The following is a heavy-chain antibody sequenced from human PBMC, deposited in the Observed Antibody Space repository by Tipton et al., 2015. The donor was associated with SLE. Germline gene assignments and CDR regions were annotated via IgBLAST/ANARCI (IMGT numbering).Heavy chain of an antibody. V-gene: IGHV4-34*01. CDR3: ARQNGYSDGGFTYGAAVVGLLDS. Sequence: TLSLTCTVYGGSFSGYFWAWIRQPPGQGLEWIGQINHSGSTNYNPSLKSRVTISVDASLNQFSLTVKSVTAADTAVYYCARQNGYSDGGFTYGAAVVGLLDSWGQGTLVTVSS. D-gene: IGHD2-15*01. CDR1: GGSFSGYF. J-gene: IGHJ4*02. CDR2: INHSGST.